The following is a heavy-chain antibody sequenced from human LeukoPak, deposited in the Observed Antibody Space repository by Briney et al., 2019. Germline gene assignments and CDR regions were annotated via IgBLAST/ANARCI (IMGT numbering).Heavy chain of an antibody. CDR3: ARQIAARQLVY. V-gene: IGHV1-69*04. Sequence: ASVKVSCKASGGTFSSYAISWVRQAPGQGLEWMGRIIPILGIANYAQKFQGRVTITADKSTSTAYMELSSRRSVDTAVYYCARQIAARQLVYWGQGTLVTVSS. D-gene: IGHD6-6*01. CDR1: GGTFSSYA. J-gene: IGHJ4*02. CDR2: IIPILGIA.